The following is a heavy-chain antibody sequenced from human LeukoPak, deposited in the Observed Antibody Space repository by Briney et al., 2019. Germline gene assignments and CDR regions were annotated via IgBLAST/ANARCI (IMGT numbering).Heavy chain of an antibody. J-gene: IGHJ4*02. Sequence: SGRSLRLSCAASGFTFSSHGIHWVRQAPGKGLEWVAIIWYDGSKKYYADSVKGRFTISRDNSKNTLYLQMNSLRLEDTAVYYCAKERYSSSSLFAVTPFDYWGQGTRITVSS. CDR1: GFTFSSHG. V-gene: IGHV3-33*06. CDR3: AKERYSSSSLFAVTPFDY. CDR2: IWYDGSKK. D-gene: IGHD6-13*01.